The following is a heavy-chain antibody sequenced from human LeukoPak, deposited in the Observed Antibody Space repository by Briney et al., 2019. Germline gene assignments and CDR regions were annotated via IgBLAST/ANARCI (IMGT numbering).Heavy chain of an antibody. CDR3: ARSWGSGSYDWFDP. D-gene: IGHD3-10*01. CDR2: IYYSGST. J-gene: IGHJ5*02. CDR1: GGSFSGYY. V-gene: IGHV4-59*01. Sequence: PSETLSLTCAVYGGSFSGYYWSWIRQPPGKGLEWIGYIYYSGSTNYNPSLKSRVTISVDTSKYQFSLKLSSVTAADTAVYYCARSWGSGSYDWFDPWGQGTLVTVSS.